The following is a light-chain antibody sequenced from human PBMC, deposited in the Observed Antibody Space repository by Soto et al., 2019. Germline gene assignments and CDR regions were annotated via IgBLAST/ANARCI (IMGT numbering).Light chain of an antibody. CDR2: DAS. Sequence: DIQITQSPSTLSSSVGERVTISCRASQTISNWLAWYQQKPGKAPKLLIYDASSLESGVPSRFSGSGSGTEFTLTISSLQPEDFATYYCQKYNSFWTFGQGTKVDI. V-gene: IGKV1-5*01. CDR3: QKYNSFWT. CDR1: QTISNW. J-gene: IGKJ1*01.